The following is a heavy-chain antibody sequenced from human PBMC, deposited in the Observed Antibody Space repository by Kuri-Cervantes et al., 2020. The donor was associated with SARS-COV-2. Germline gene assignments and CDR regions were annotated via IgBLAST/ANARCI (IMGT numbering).Heavy chain of an antibody. D-gene: IGHD4-23*01. Sequence: SETLSLTCTVSGASISSVYYYWSWIRQSPGKGLEWIGYIYYSGSTHYSPSLKSRVTISVDTSKNQFSLKLSSVTAADTAVYYCARPGGFLDVWGKGTTVTVSS. CDR1: GASISSVYYY. J-gene: IGHJ6*04. V-gene: IGHV4-30-4*08. CDR2: IYYSGST. CDR3: ARPGGFLDV.